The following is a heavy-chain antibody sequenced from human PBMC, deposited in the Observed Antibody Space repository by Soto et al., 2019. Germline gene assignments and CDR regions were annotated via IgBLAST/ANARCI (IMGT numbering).Heavy chain of an antibody. V-gene: IGHV5-51*01. D-gene: IGHD3-10*01. CDR2: IYPDDSDT. Sequence: PGESLKISCQGSGYRFTSYWIGWVRQMPGKGLEWMGIIYPDDSDTRYSPSFQGQVTISADKSISTAYLQWSSLKASDTAMYYCARHPPFGSLLNHVSFRYFDYWGQGTLVTVSS. J-gene: IGHJ4*02. CDR3: ARHPPFGSLLNHVSFRYFDY. CDR1: GYRFTSYW.